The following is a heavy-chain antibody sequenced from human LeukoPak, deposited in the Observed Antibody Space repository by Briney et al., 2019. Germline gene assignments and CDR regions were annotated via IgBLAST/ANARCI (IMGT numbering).Heavy chain of an antibody. CDR1: GFTFSTYE. D-gene: IGHD6-13*01. V-gene: IGHV3-48*03. J-gene: IGHJ4*02. CDR3: ARGAAGGEFDY. CDR2: ISKRGSSI. Sequence: GGAQRLSYAASGFTFSTYEMDWVRQAPGKEREGVSYISKRGSSIYYADSVKGRFTISRDNAKNSLYLQMSSLRVEDTAVYYCARGAAGGEFDYWGQGTLVTVS.